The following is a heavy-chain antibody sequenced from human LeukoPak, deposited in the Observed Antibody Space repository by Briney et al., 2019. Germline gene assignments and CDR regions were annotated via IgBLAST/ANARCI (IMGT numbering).Heavy chain of an antibody. V-gene: IGHV3-30*02. CDR2: IRYDGSNK. J-gene: IGHJ3*02. CDR3: AKDRLIAARTDAFDI. Sequence: PGGSLRLSCAASGFTFSSYGMHWVRQAPGKGLEWVAFIRYDGSNKYYADSVKGRFTISRDNSKNTLYLQMNSLRAEDTAVYYCAKDRLIAARTDAFDIWGQGTMVTVSS. D-gene: IGHD6-6*01. CDR1: GFTFSSYG.